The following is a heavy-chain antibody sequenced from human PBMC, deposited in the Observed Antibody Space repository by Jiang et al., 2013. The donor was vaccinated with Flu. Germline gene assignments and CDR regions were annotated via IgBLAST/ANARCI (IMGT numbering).Heavy chain of an antibody. V-gene: IGHV1-18*01. Sequence: GAEVKKPGASVKVSCKASGYIFRRYGITWVRQAPGQGLEWMGWISIYTGDTYYAQKFQGRVTMTTDTSTTTAYMELTSLRSDDTAKYYCARGQAWFDRWGQG. CDR1: GYIFRRYG. CDR2: ISIYTGDT. CDR3: ARGQAWFDR. J-gene: IGHJ5*02.